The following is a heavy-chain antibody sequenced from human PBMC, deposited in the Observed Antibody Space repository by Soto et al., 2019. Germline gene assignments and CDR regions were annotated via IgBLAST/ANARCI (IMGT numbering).Heavy chain of an antibody. CDR3: TTDLWRIAVVVGSTGYFNP. CDR1: GFTFSSYG. CDR2: ISYDGSNK. Sequence: VGSLRLSCAASGFTFSSYGMHWVRQAPGKGLEWVAVISYDGSNKYYADSVKGRFTISRDNSKNTLYLQMNSLRAEDTAVYYCTTDLWRIAVVVGSTGYFNPWGQGTPVTVSS. D-gene: IGHD2-15*01. V-gene: IGHV3-30*03. J-gene: IGHJ5*02.